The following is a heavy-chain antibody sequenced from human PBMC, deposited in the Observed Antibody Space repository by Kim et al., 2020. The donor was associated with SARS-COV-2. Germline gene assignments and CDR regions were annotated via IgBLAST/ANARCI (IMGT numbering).Heavy chain of an antibody. CDR2: IYYSGST. D-gene: IGHD4-17*01. Sequence: SETLSLTCTVSGGSISSGGYYWSWIRQHPGKGLEWIGYIYYSGSTYYNPSLKSRVTISVDTSKNQFSLKLSSVTAADTAVYYCARVDDYGDYRLGYYFDYWGQGTLVTVSS. CDR3: ARVDDYGDYRLGYYFDY. V-gene: IGHV4-31*03. CDR1: GGSISSGGYY. J-gene: IGHJ4*02.